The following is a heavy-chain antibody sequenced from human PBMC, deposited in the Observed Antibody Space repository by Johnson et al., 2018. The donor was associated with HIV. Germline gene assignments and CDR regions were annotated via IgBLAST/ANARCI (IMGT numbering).Heavy chain of an antibody. V-gene: IGHV3-66*01. CDR2: IYSGGGT. CDR1: GFTVSSNY. Sequence: EQLVESGGGLVQPGGSLRRSCAASGFTVSSNYMNWVRQPPGKGLDWVSVIYSGGGTYYADSVKGRFTISRDNSKNTLYLQMNSLRAEDTAAYYCAKGGLWFGEYHAFDIWGQGTMVTVSS. CDR3: AKGGLWFGEYHAFDI. D-gene: IGHD3-10*01. J-gene: IGHJ3*02.